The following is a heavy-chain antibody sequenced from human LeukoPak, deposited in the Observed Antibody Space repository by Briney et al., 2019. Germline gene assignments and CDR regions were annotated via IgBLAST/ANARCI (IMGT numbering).Heavy chain of an antibody. CDR1: GYTFTGYY. Sequence: GASVKVSCKASGYTFTGYYMHWVRQAPGQGLEWMGWINPNSGGTNYAQKFQGRVTMTRDTSISTAYMELSRLRSDDTAVYYCARDSRVVVITYYYYYGMDVWGQGTTVTVSS. D-gene: IGHD3-22*01. V-gene: IGHV1-2*02. J-gene: IGHJ6*02. CDR3: ARDSRVVVITYYYYYGMDV. CDR2: INPNSGGT.